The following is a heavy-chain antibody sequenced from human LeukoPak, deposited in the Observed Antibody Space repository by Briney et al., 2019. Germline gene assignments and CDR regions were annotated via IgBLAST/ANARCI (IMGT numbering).Heavy chain of an antibody. Sequence: GGSLRLSCAASGXTFSGYSMNWVRQAPGKGLEWVSCISSGSSTMYYADSVKGRFTISRDNAKDSLYLQMNSLRDEDTAVYYCARDLRRSGRDDGDSWGQGTLVTVSS. CDR3: ARDLRRSGRDDGDS. V-gene: IGHV3-48*02. J-gene: IGHJ4*02. CDR1: GXTFSGYS. D-gene: IGHD2-15*01. CDR2: ISSGSSTM.